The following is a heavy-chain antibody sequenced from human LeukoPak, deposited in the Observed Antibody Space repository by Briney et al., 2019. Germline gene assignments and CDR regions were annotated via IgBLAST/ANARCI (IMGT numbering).Heavy chain of an antibody. CDR2: TYYRSKWFN. J-gene: IGHJ3*02. D-gene: IGHD2-2*01. Sequence: SQTLSLTCAISGDSVSSSFAAWTWIRQSLWRGLEWLGRTYYRSKWFNDYAESLESRITINPDTSKNQFSLHLNSVTPEDTAVYFCSRGRSLGYCSSTSCYVSDAFDIWGQGTMVTVSS. V-gene: IGHV6-1*01. CDR3: SRGRSLGYCSSTSCYVSDAFDI. CDR1: GDSVSSSFAA.